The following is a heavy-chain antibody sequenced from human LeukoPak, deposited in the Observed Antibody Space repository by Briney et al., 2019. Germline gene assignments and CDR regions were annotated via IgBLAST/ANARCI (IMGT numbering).Heavy chain of an antibody. J-gene: IGHJ4*02. CDR3: ARSGYCSSTSCRFDY. D-gene: IGHD2-2*01. CDR2: INHSGRT. Sequence: SETLSLTCAVYGGSFSGYYWSWIRQPPGKGLEWIGEINHSGRTSYNPSLKSRVTISVDTSKNQFSLKLSSVTAADTAVYYCARSGYCSSTSCRFDYWGQGTLVTVSS. V-gene: IGHV4-34*01. CDR1: GGSFSGYY.